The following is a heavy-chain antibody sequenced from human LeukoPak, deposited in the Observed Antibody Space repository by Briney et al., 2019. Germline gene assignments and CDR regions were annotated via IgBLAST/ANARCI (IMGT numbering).Heavy chain of an antibody. CDR3: ARGGGGGYLDWFDF. CDR2: MNPNTGNT. J-gene: IGHJ5*01. Sequence: ASVRVSCKASGYTFSDHDVNWVRQAPGQGLEWMGWMNPNTGNTGYAQNLQGRVTMTRTNSITTAYMELSSLTSDDTAVYYCARGGGGGYLDWFDFWGQGTLVIVSS. CDR1: GYTFSDHD. D-gene: IGHD5-18*01. V-gene: IGHV1-8*01.